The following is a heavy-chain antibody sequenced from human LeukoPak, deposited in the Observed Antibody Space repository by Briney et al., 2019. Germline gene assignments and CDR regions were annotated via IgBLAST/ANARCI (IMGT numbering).Heavy chain of an antibody. CDR1: GDSISNSIYS. Sequence: PSETLSLTCTVSGDSISNSIYSWGWIRQPPGKGLEWIGSIYYSGSTYYNPSLESRVTISVDTSKNQFSLKLSSVTAADTAVYYCARDLRYSSSSSSFDYWGQGTLVTVSS. J-gene: IGHJ4*02. CDR3: ARDLRYSSSSSSFDY. CDR2: IYYSGST. D-gene: IGHD6-6*01. V-gene: IGHV4-39*07.